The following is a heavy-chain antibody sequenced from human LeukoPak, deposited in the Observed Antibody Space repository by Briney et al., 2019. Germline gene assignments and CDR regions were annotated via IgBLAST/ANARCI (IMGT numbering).Heavy chain of an antibody. D-gene: IGHD3-10*01. Sequence: GGSLRLSCAASGFTFSSYAMSWVRQAPGKGLEWVSAISGSGGSTYYADSVKGRFTISRDNSKNTLYLQMDSLRGDDTAVYYCARDASGSTPRPLDYWGQGILVTVSS. CDR3: ARDASGSTPRPLDY. J-gene: IGHJ4*02. V-gene: IGHV3-23*01. CDR1: GFTFSSYA. CDR2: ISGSGGST.